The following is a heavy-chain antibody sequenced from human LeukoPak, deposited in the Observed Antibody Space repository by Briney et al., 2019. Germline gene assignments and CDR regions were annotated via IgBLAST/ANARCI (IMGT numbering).Heavy chain of an antibody. J-gene: IGHJ4*02. CDR1: GVTFDDYT. CDR2: ISWDVGGT. D-gene: IGHD6-19*01. CDR3: AKDGSAVAGTGWGRGYFDY. Sequence: GGSLRLSCAASGVTFDDYTMHWVRQAPGKGLEWVSLISWDVGGTYYADSVKGRFTISRDNSTNSLYLQMNSLRTEDTALYYCAKDGSAVAGTGWGRGYFDYWGQGTLVTVSS. V-gene: IGHV3-43*01.